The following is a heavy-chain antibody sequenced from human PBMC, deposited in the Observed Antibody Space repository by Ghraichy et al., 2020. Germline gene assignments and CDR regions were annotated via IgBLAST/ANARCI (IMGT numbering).Heavy chain of an antibody. CDR2: ISSSGSTI. D-gene: IGHD6-19*01. Sequence: GGSLRLSCAASGFTFSDYDMSWIRQAPGKGLEWVSSISSSGSTIYYADSVKGRFTISRDNAKNSLYLQMNSLRAEDTAVYYCARVYSSGWVTAFDYWGQGTLVTVSS. V-gene: IGHV3-11*01. J-gene: IGHJ4*02. CDR3: ARVYSSGWVTAFDY. CDR1: GFTFSDYD.